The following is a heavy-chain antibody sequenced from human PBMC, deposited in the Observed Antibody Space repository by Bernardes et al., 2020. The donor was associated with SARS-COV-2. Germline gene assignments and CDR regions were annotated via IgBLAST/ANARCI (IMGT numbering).Heavy chain of an antibody. J-gene: IGHJ6*02. CDR1: GFTFSTSE. CDR2: ISGSGSTI. D-gene: IGHD3-9*01. CDR3: AMRDWLHSYYYYGLDV. Sequence: GWSLRLSCAGSGFTFSTSEMNWVRQAPGKGLAWVSYISGSGSTIYYADSVKGRFTISRDNAKNSLYLQMNSLRAEDMAIYYCAMRDWLHSYYYYGLDVWGQGTTVTVSS. V-gene: IGHV3-48*03.